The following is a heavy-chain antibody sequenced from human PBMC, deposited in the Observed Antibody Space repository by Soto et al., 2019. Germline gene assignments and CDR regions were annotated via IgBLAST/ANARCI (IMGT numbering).Heavy chain of an antibody. Sequence: PSETLSLTCAVYGGSFSGYYWSWIRQPPGKGLEWIGEINHSGSTNYNPSLKSRVTISVDTSKNQFSLKLSSVTAADTAVYYCARGLERVAAPPYYYYGMDVWGQGTTVTVSS. CDR3: ARGLERVAAPPYYYYGMDV. J-gene: IGHJ6*02. D-gene: IGHD6-6*01. CDR2: INHSGST. CDR1: GGSFSGYY. V-gene: IGHV4-34*01.